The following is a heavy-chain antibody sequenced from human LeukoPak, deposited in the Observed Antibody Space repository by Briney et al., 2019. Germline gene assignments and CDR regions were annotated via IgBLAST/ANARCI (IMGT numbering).Heavy chain of an antibody. CDR1: GASISNYY. Sequence: SETLSLTCTVSGASISNYYWSWIRQPAGKGLEWIGRIYISESTNYNPSLKSRVTISVDTSKNQFSLKLSSVTAADTAVYYCARGPRPSYSNYYYYYYMDVWGKGTTVTVSS. CDR2: IYISEST. CDR3: ARGPRPSYSNYYYYYYMDV. V-gene: IGHV4-4*07. J-gene: IGHJ6*03. D-gene: IGHD4-11*01.